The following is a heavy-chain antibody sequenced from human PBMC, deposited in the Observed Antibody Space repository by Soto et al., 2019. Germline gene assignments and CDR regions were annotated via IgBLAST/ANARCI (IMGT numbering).Heavy chain of an antibody. Sequence: EVQLVESGGGLVKPGGSLRLSCAASGFTFSSYSMNWVRQAPGKGLEWVSSISSSSSYIYYADSVKGRFTISRDKAKNSLYLQMNSLRAEDTAVYYCARDRRGSGSYYNVGWFDPWGQGTLVTVSS. D-gene: IGHD3-10*01. CDR1: GFTFSSYS. J-gene: IGHJ5*02. V-gene: IGHV3-21*01. CDR2: ISSSSSYI. CDR3: ARDRRGSGSYYNVGWFDP.